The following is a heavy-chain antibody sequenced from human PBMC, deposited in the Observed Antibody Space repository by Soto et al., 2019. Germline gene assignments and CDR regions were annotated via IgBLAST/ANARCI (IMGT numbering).Heavy chain of an antibody. CDR3: ARGPTYYYDSSGYSGQYYFDY. V-gene: IGHV4-30-4*01. CDR1: GGSISSGDYY. Sequence: PSETLSLTCTVSGGSISSGDYYWSWIRQPPGKGLEWIGYIYYSGSTYYNPSLKSRVTISVDTSKNQFSLKLSSVTAADTAVYYCARGPTYYYDSSGYSGQYYFDYWGQGTLVTVSS. CDR2: IYYSGST. D-gene: IGHD3-22*01. J-gene: IGHJ4*02.